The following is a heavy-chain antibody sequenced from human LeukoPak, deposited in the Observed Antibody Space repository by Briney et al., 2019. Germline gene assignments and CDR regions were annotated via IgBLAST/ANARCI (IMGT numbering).Heavy chain of an antibody. CDR3: ARVDGSGSYYGY. V-gene: IGHV1-69*06. J-gene: IGHJ4*02. CDR1: GGTFSSYA. CDR2: IIPIFGTA. D-gene: IGHD3-10*01. Sequence: SVKVSCKASGGTFSSYAISWVRQAPGQGLDWMGRIIPIFGTANYAQKFQGRVTITADKSTSTAYMELSSLRSEDTAVYYCARVDGSGSYYGYWGQGTLVTVSS.